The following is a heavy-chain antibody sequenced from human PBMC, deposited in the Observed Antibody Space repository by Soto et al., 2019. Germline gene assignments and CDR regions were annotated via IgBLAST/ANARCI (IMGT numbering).Heavy chain of an antibody. CDR1: GFTFSSYG. J-gene: IGHJ6*02. CDR2: IWYDGSNK. CDR3: AREVHGGSYGMDV. V-gene: IGHV3-33*01. Sequence: GGSLRLSCAASGFTFSSYGMHWVRQAPGKGLEWVAVIWYDGSNKYYADSVKGRFTISRDNSKNTLYLQMNSLRAEDTAVYYLAREVHGGSYGMDVWGQGTTFTVSS.